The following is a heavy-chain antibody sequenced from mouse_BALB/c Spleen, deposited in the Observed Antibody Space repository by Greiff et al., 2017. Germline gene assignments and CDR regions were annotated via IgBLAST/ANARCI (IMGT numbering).Heavy chain of an antibody. CDR2: IWAGGST. CDR3: ARAFITTALGY. CDR1: GFSLTSYG. D-gene: IGHD1-1*01. J-gene: IGHJ2*01. V-gene: IGHV2-9*02. Sequence: VKLVESGPGLVAPSQSLSITCTVSGFSLTSYGVHWVRQPPGKGLEWLGVIWAGGSTNYNSALMSRLSISKDNSKSQVFLKMNILQTDDTAMYYCARAFITTALGYWGQGTTLTVSS.